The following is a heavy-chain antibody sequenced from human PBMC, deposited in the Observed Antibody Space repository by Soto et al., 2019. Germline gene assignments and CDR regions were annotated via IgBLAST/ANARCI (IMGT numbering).Heavy chain of an antibody. CDR3: ARVFWPGSGSGTDV. V-gene: IGHV3-48*01. Sequence: EVQLVESGGGLVQPGGSLRLSCAASGFTFSSYSMNWVRQAPGKGLEWVSYISSSSSTIYYADSVKGRFTISRDNAKNSLYPQMNSLRAEDTAVYYCARVFWPGSGSGTDVWGKGTTVTVSS. J-gene: IGHJ6*04. D-gene: IGHD3-10*01. CDR1: GFTFSSYS. CDR2: ISSSSSTI.